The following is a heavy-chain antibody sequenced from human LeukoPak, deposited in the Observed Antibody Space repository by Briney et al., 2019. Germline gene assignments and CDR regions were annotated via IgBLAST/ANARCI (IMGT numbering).Heavy chain of an antibody. V-gene: IGHV1-3*01. J-gene: IGHJ4*02. D-gene: IGHD3-22*01. CDR3: ARRHYDSSGYWALLDY. Sequence: ASVKVSCKASGYTLTSYAMHWVRQAPGQRLEWMGWINAGNGNTKYSQRFQGRVTITRDTSASTAYMELSSLRSEDTAVYYCARRHYDSSGYWALLDYWGQGTLVTVSS. CDR1: GYTLTSYA. CDR2: INAGNGNT.